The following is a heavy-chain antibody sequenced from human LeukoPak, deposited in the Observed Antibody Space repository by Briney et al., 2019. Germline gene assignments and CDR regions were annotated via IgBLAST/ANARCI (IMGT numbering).Heavy chain of an antibody. CDR2: ISHDANTK. J-gene: IGHJ4*02. CDR3: AKDRASSWSLDY. CDR1: GFTFSSDG. Sequence: GGSLRLSCAASGFTFSSDGMHWVRQAPGKGLEWLTFISHDANTKYYSDSVRGRFTVSRDNSKNTMYLQMNSLRPEDTAMYYCAKDRASSWSLDYWGQGNLVTVSS. V-gene: IGHV3-30*18. D-gene: IGHD6-13*01.